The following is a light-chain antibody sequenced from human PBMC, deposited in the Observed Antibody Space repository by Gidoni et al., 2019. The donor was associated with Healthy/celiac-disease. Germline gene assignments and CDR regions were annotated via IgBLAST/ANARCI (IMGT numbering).Light chain of an antibody. Sequence: ETLMTQSPATLPASPGDSATLSCRASQIVSSNLHWYQQRPGQAPRRLIYGASTRATGIPARFSGSGSGTEFTLTISSVQAEDVAVYYCQHDNNWPPLTFGGGTKVEIK. CDR2: GAS. V-gene: IGKV3-15*01. CDR3: QHDNNWPPLT. CDR1: QIVSSN. J-gene: IGKJ4*01.